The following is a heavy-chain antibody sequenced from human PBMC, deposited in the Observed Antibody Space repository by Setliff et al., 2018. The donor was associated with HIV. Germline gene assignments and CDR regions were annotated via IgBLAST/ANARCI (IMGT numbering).Heavy chain of an antibody. V-gene: IGHV4-59*01. D-gene: IGHD4-17*01. Sequence: SETLSLTCTVSGGSISSYYWSWIRQPPGKGLEWIGYIYYSGSSKNTPSLKSRVTISVDTPKNEFSLKLSSMTAADTAVYYCAGGRYDYGDYPPWNYWGQGTLVTVSS. CDR2: IYYSGSS. CDR1: GGSISSYY. CDR3: AGGRYDYGDYPPWNY. J-gene: IGHJ4*02.